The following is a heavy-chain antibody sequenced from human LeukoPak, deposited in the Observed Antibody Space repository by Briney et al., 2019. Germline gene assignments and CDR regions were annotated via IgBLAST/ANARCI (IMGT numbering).Heavy chain of an antibody. CDR3: ARGRGLGVVSPYFDY. Sequence: GGSLRLSCAASGFTLSGYSMNWVRQAPGNGLERVSVIYGDGRTSHSASVRGRFTISRDNSKNIVSLQMNNLRAEDTAVYYCARGRGLGVVSPYFDYWGQGTLVTVSS. J-gene: IGHJ4*02. V-gene: IGHV3-53*01. CDR2: IYGDGRT. CDR1: GFTLSGYS. D-gene: IGHD3-3*01.